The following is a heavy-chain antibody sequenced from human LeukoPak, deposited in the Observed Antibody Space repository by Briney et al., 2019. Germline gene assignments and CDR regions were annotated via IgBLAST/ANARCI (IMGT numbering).Heavy chain of an antibody. CDR1: GGSISTTSYF. V-gene: IGHV4-39*07. CDR3: ARGYSPDY. D-gene: IGHD1-26*01. J-gene: IGHJ4*02. Sequence: SETLSLTCTVSGGSISTTSYFWAWIRQPPGEGLEWIGSIYYSGTTYYNSSLKSRVTISVERSKNHFSLNLSSLTAADTAVYYCARGYSPDYWGQGTLVTVSS. CDR2: IYYSGTT.